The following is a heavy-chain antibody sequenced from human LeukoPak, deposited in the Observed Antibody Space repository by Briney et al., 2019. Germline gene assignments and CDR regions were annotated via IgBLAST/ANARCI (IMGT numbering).Heavy chain of an antibody. CDR1: GFTFSSNL. D-gene: IGHD6-13*01. CDR2: IKPDGSAQ. J-gene: IGHJ4*02. CDR3: ARANNSSWHN. V-gene: IGHV3-7*01. Sequence: GGSPRLSCATSGFTFSSNLMSWVRHVPGRGLDWVANIKPDGSAQYYAASVKGRFTVSRDNAKNSLYLQMNSLRVEDTAVYYCARANNSSWHNWGQGTLVTVSA.